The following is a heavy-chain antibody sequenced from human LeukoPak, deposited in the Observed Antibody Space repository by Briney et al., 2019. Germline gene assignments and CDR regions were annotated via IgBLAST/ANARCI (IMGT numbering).Heavy chain of an antibody. CDR3: ARIPDSSSLGDY. V-gene: IGHV3-21*01. CDR2: LNPDRRYI. CDR1: GFTFSSYT. D-gene: IGHD6-13*01. J-gene: IGHJ4*02. Sequence: GGPLRLSCAASGFTFSSYTMNWVRQAPGKGLEWVSSLNPDRRYIFHAESVGGRFTVSRDNARNSLYLQMNSLRAEDTAVYYCARIPDSSSLGDYWGQGTLVTVSS.